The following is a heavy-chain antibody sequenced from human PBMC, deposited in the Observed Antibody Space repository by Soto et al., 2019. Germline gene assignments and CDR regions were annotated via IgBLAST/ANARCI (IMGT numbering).Heavy chain of an antibody. V-gene: IGHV4-31*03. CDR1: GGSINSGGYY. Sequence: QVQLRESGPGLVKPSQTLSLTCTVSGGSINSGGYYWNWIRQHPGKVLEWIGYMYYSGSTYYNTLLRSRVIISADSSENHFSLKLSSVTAADTAVYFCARGYRQSGYSSSWVFDYWGQGTLVNVSS. D-gene: IGHD6-13*01. J-gene: IGHJ4*02. CDR2: MYYSGST. CDR3: ARGYRQSGYSSSWVFDY.